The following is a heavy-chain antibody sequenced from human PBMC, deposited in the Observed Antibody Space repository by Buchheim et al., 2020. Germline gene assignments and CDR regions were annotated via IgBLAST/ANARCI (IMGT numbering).Heavy chain of an antibody. V-gene: IGHV3-23*01. D-gene: IGHD6-13*01. CDR3: AASLSGTRGRLPY. CDR1: GFTFTSYA. J-gene: IGHJ1*01. CDR2: ISGSGDVP. Sequence: EVQLLESGGGLVQPGGSLGLSCTASGFTFTSYAMNWVRQAPGKGLEWVSGISGSGDVPYYADSVKGRFTISRDNPKNTVYLQMNSLRAEDTAEYYCAASLSGTRGRLPYWGHGTL.